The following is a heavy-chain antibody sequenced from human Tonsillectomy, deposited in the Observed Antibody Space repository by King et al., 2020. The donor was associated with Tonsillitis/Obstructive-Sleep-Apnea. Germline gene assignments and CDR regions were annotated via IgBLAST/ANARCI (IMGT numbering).Heavy chain of an antibody. V-gene: IGHV3-23*04. CDR1: GFTFSTYA. J-gene: IGHJ4*02. CDR3: AKDLRSRGWYRLTFDY. CDR2: ISGSGDST. Sequence: VQLVESGGGLVQPGGSLRLSCAASGFTFSTYAMNWVRQAPGKGLEWVSSISGSGDSTYYADSVKGRFTISRDNSWDTLYLQMNSLRAEDTAVYYCAKDLRSRGWYRLTFDYWGQGTLVTVSS. D-gene: IGHD6-19*01.